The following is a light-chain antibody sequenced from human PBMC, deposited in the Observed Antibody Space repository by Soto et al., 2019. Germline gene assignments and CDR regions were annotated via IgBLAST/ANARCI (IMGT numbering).Light chain of an antibody. J-gene: IGKJ2*02. CDR3: QQSYSTPWT. CDR1: QRISSY. V-gene: IGKV1-39*01. CDR2: SAS. Sequence: DIQMTQSPSSLSVSVGDRVTITCRASQRISSYLNWYQQKEGKALKLLISSASSLQSGVPSRFSGSGSGTGFTLTISSLQPEDFATYYCQQSYSTPWTFGQGTKLEIK.